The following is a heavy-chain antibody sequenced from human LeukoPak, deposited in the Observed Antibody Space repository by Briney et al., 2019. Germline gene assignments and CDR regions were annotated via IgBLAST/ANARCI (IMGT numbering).Heavy chain of an antibody. CDR2: IYYSGRT. V-gene: IGHV4-39*01. D-gene: IGHD5-18*01. J-gene: IGHJ3*02. CDR3: ARLDQRGYSYDYSAFDI. Sequence: SETLSLTCSVVGGSLTSSNQYWGWIRQPPGKGLEWIGSIYYSGRTYYNPSLKSRATISVDTSKNQFSLKLSSVTAADTAVYYCARLDQRGYSYDYSAFDIWGQGTMVTVSS. CDR1: GGSLTSSNQY.